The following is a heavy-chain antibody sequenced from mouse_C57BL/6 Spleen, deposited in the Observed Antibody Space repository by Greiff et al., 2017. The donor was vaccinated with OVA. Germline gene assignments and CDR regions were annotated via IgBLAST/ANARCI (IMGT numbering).Heavy chain of an antibody. CDR1: GYTFTSCW. CDR3: ARLTAQATGSYYFDY. CDR2: IDPSDSYT. J-gene: IGHJ2*01. Sequence: VQLQQPGAELVRPGTSVKLSCKASGYTFTSCWMHWVKQRPGQGLEWIGVIDPSDSYTNYNQKFKGKATLTVDTSSSTAYMQLSSLTSEDSAVYYCARLTAQATGSYYFDYWGQGTTLTVSS. V-gene: IGHV1-59*01. D-gene: IGHD3-2*02.